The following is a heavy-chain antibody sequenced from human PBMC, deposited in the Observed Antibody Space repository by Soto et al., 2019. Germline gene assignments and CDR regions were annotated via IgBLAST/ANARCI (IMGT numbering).Heavy chain of an antibody. D-gene: IGHD5-18*01. V-gene: IGHV1-46*01. J-gene: IGHJ4*02. Sequence: QVQLVQSGAEVKKPGASVKVSCRASGYTFAFYFIHWVRQAPGHGLEWMGTINPTGGTTSYAQKFQGRVTMTRDTSTSTVSMELRSLTYDDTAVYYCARVYDSYGWGGFDYWGQGTLVTVSS. CDR3: ARVYDSYGWGGFDY. CDR1: GYTFAFYF. CDR2: INPTGGTT.